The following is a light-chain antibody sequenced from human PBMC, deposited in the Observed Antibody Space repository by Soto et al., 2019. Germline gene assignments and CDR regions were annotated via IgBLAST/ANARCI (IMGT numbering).Light chain of an antibody. CDR2: WAS. CDR3: QQYYSAPIT. Sequence: DIVMTQSPDSLAVSLGERATINCKSSQSVLYSSNNKNYLAWYQHKPGQPPKLLIYWASTRESGVPDRLSGSGSGTDFTLTISSLQAEDVAVYYCQQYYSAPITFGQGTRLEIK. CDR1: QSVLYSSNNKNY. J-gene: IGKJ5*01. V-gene: IGKV4-1*01.